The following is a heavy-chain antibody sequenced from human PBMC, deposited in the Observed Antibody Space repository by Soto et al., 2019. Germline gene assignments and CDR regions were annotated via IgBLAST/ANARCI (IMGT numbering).Heavy chain of an antibody. V-gene: IGHV3-23*01. D-gene: IGHD6-19*01. Sequence: EVQLLESGGGLVQLGGSLRLSWEASGLPFSSYPIGWVRRAPGKGLGWVSAISGSGGSTYYADSVKGRFTISRDNSKNTLYLQMNSLRAEDTAVYYCAKDYPPHSYSSGWSPYYYYGMDVWGQGTTVTVSS. CDR3: AKDYPPHSYSSGWSPYYYYGMDV. J-gene: IGHJ6*02. CDR2: ISGSGGST. CDR1: GLPFSSYP.